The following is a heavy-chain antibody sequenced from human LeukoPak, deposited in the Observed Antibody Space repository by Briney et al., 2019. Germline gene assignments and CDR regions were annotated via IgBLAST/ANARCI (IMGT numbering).Heavy chain of an antibody. Sequence: GGSLRLSCAASGFTVSSNYMSWVRQAPGKELEWVSVIYSGGSTYYADSVKGRFTISRDNSKNTLYLQMNSLRAEDTAVYYCARDRGYCSGGSCYDRVYWGQGTLVTVSS. J-gene: IGHJ4*02. CDR2: IYSGGST. D-gene: IGHD2-15*01. V-gene: IGHV3-53*01. CDR1: GFTVSSNY. CDR3: ARDRGYCSGGSCYDRVY.